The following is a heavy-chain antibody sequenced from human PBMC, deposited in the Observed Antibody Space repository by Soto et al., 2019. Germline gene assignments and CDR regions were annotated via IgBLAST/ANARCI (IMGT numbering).Heavy chain of an antibody. Sequence: GGSLRLSCAASGFTFSSYNMNWVRQAPGKGLEWVSSISSSSSYIYYADSVKGRFTISRDNAKNSLYLQMNSLRAEDTAVYYCARVLLVEGYSSSWYWPLDYWGQGTLVTVSS. CDR2: ISSSSSYI. D-gene: IGHD6-13*01. J-gene: IGHJ4*02. CDR3: ARVLLVEGYSSSWYWPLDY. CDR1: GFTFSSYN. V-gene: IGHV3-21*01.